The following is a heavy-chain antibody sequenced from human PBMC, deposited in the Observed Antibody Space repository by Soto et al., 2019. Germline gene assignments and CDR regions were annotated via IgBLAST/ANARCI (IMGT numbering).Heavy chain of an antibody. Sequence: QVQLVQSGAEVKKPGSSVKVSCKASGGTFSSYTISWVRQAPGQGLEWMGRIIPILGIANYAQKFQGRVTMTADKSTSTAYMELSSLRAEDTAVYYFVTPGGSCPTVTTFSYWGQGTLVTVSS. CDR1: GGTFSSYT. J-gene: IGHJ4*02. CDR3: VTPGGSCPTVTTFSY. V-gene: IGHV1-69*02. D-gene: IGHD4-17*01. CDR2: IIPILGIA.